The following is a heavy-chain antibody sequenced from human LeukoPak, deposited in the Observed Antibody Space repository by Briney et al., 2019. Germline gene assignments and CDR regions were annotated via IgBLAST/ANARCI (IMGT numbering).Heavy chain of an antibody. CDR2: IYHSGST. Sequence: KASQTLSLTCAVSGGSISSGGYSWSWIRQPPGKGLEWIGYIYHSGSTYYNPSLKSRVTISVDRSKNQFSLKLSSVTAADTAVYYCARGDGYSHGYGYYFDYWGQGTLVTVSS. CDR1: GGSISSGGYS. CDR3: ARGDGYSHGYGYYFDY. J-gene: IGHJ4*02. V-gene: IGHV4-30-2*01. D-gene: IGHD5-18*01.